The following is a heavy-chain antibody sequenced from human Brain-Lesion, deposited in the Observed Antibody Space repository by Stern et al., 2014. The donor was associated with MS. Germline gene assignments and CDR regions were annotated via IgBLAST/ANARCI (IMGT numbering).Heavy chain of an antibody. V-gene: IGHV4-39*02. CDR2: IYYSGNT. D-gene: IGHD2-15*01. J-gene: IGHJ5*02. Sequence: QLVESGPGLVKPSETLSLTCTVAGGSVSSTSYAWAWIRQPPGKGLEWIGTIYYSGNTYYSPSLKSRLTLSLDKSKNQFSLQRRSVTAADTAVYYCAGEEDIRYCSGGSCTGNWFDPWGQGTLVTVSS. CDR1: GGSVSSTSYA. CDR3: AGEEDIRYCSGGSCTGNWFDP.